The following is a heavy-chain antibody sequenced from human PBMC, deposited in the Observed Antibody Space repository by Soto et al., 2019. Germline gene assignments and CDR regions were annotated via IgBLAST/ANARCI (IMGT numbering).Heavy chain of an antibody. Sequence: SVKVSCKASGGTFSSYAISWVRQAPGQGLEWMGGIIPIFGTANYAQKFQGRVTITADESTSTAYMELSSLRSEDTAVYYCARDRYSGHDYDAFDILGQGTMVTVSS. CDR3: ARDRYSGHDYDAFDI. CDR1: GGTFSSYA. CDR2: IIPIFGTA. D-gene: IGHD5-12*01. J-gene: IGHJ3*02. V-gene: IGHV1-69*13.